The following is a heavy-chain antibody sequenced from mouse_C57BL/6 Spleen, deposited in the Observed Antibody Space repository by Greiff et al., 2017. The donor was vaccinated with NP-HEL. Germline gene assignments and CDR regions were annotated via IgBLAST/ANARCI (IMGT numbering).Heavy chain of an antibody. Sequence: VKLMESGAELVRPGASVTLSCKASGYTFTDYEMHWVKQTPVHGLEWIGAIDPETGGTAYNQKFKGKAILTADKSSSPAYMELRSLTSEDSAVYYCTRDGPHFDYWGQGTTLTVSS. CDR2: IDPETGGT. D-gene: IGHD2-3*01. V-gene: IGHV1-15*01. J-gene: IGHJ2*01. CDR1: GYTFTDYE. CDR3: TRDGPHFDY.